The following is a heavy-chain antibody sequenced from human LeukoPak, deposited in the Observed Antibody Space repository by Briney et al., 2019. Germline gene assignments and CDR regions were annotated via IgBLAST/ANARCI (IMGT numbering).Heavy chain of an antibody. Sequence: PGGSLRLSCAASGFTFSTYAMSWVRQVPAKGLEWVSAISTTTYYADFVEGRFTISRDSSKNTLYLQMNSLRAEDTAVYYCAKPIGPRYGDYHNSCFDSWGQGTLVTVSS. J-gene: IGHJ5*01. D-gene: IGHD4-17*01. CDR3: AKPIGPRYGDYHNSCFDS. CDR1: GFTFSTYA. CDR2: ISTTT. V-gene: IGHV3-23*01.